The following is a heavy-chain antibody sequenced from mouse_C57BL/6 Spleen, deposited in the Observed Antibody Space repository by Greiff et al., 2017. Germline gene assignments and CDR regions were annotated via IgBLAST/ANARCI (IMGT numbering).Heavy chain of an antibody. CDR2: IDPSDSYT. CDR1: GYTFTSYW. D-gene: IGHD2-5*01. V-gene: IGHV1-59*01. CDR3: ARNYSNYELAY. J-gene: IGHJ3*01. Sequence: VQLQQPGAELVRPGTSVKLSCKASGYTFTSYWMHWVKQRPGQGLEWIGVIDPSDSYTNYNQKFKGKATLTVDTSSSTAYMQLSSLTSEDSAVYYCARNYSNYELAYWGQGTLVTVSA.